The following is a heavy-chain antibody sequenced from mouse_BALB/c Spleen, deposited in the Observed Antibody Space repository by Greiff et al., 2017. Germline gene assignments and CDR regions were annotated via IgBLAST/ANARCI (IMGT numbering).Heavy chain of an antibody. Sequence: VQLQQSGTVLARPGASVKMSCKASGYSFTSYWMHWVKQRPGQGLEWIGAIYPGNSDTSYNQKFKGKAKLTAVTSASTAYMELSSLTNEDSAVYYCTRCSDYDYYAMDYWGQGTSVTVSS. D-gene: IGHD2-4*01. CDR1: GYSFTSYW. J-gene: IGHJ4*01. CDR2: IYPGNSDT. V-gene: IGHV1-5*01. CDR3: TRCSDYDYYAMDY.